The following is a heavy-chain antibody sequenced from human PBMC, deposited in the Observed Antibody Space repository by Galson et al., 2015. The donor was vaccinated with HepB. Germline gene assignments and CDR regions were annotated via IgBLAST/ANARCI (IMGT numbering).Heavy chain of an antibody. Sequence: SVKVSCKVSGYTLTELSMHWVRQAPGKGLEWMGDFNREDGETIYAQKFQGRVTMTEDTSTDTAYMELSSLRSEDTAVYYCATSGGLIATADRPYDPYYYYYCGTLVSLQGTTATVS. V-gene: IGHV1-24*01. CDR3: ATSGGLIATADRPYDPYYYYYCGTLV. D-gene: IGHD6-13*01. CDR2: FNREDGET. CDR1: GYTLTELS. J-gene: IGHJ6*02.